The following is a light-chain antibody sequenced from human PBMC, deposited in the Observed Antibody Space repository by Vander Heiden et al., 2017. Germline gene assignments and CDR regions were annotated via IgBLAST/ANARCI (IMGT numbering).Light chain of an antibody. CDR2: DAS. V-gene: IGKV1-33*01. Sequence: DIKMTQSPSSLSASVGDRVTITCQASQDISNFLNWYQQNPGQAPKLLIYDASKLQTGVPSRFSGSRSGTDFTFTISSLQPEDSATYYCQQDDNLPLTFGGGTKVEIK. J-gene: IGKJ4*01. CDR3: QQDDNLPLT. CDR1: QDISNF.